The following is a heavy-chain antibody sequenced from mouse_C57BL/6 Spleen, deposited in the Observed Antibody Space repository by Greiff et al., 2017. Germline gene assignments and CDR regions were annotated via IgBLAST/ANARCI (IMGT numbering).Heavy chain of an antibody. J-gene: IGHJ4*01. V-gene: IGHV1-76*01. Sequence: QVQLQQSGAELVRPGASVKLSCQASGYTFTDYSINWVKQRPGQGLEWIARIYPGSGNTYYNEKFKGKATLTAAKSSSTAYMQLSSLTSEDSAVYFCARQDTTVVAEGAMDDWGQGTSVTVSS. CDR1: GYTFTDYS. D-gene: IGHD1-1*01. CDR2: IYPGSGNT. CDR3: ARQDTTVVAEGAMDD.